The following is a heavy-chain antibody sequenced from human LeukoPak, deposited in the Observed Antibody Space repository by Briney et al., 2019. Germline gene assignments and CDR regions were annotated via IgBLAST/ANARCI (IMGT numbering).Heavy chain of an antibody. J-gene: IGHJ4*02. Sequence: GGSLRLSCAASGFTFPDYAVSWVRQAPGKGLEWVSAISGSGGSTYYADSVKGRFTISRDNSKNTLYLQMNSLRAEDTAVYYCAKDTKRYSSPNFDYWGQGTLVTVSS. V-gene: IGHV3-23*01. CDR2: ISGSGGST. D-gene: IGHD6-13*01. CDR1: GFTFPDYA. CDR3: AKDTKRYSSPNFDY.